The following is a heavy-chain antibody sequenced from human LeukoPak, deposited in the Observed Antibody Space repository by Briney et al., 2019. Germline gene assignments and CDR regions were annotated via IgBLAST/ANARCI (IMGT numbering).Heavy chain of an antibody. Sequence: GGSLRLSCAASGFTFSSFKMNWVRQAPGKGLERDSSTSSSSSFIYYADSVKGRFTVSRDNAKNSLYLQMNSLRAEDTAVYYCAREPTTVTTLSHFDYWGQGTLVTVAS. D-gene: IGHD4-17*01. J-gene: IGHJ4*02. CDR3: AREPTTVTTLSHFDY. CDR2: TSSSSSFI. CDR1: GFTFSSFK. V-gene: IGHV3-21*01.